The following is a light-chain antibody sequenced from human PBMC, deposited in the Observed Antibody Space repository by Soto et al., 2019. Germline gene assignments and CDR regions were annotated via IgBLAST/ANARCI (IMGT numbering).Light chain of an antibody. CDR1: QSISSSY. J-gene: IGKJ1*01. Sequence: EIVLTQSPGTLSLSPGEGATLSCRASQSISSSYLAWYQHNRGQAPRLLIYGASTRAAGTPDRFSGSGSGTDFTLTISRLEPEDFAVYYRQQYGSSRWTFGQGTKVEIK. CDR3: QQYGSSRWT. CDR2: GAS. V-gene: IGKV3-20*01.